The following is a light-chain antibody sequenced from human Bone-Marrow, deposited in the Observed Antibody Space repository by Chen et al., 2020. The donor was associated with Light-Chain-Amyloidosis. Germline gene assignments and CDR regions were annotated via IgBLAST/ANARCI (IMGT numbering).Light chain of an antibody. V-gene: IGKV3-20*01. J-gene: IGKJ1*01. Sequence: EIVFTQSPGTLSLSPGERATLSCRASQSVSSAFLSWYQQKPGQAPRRLIYGASSRATAIPDRFSGSGSGTDFTLTISRLEPEDFAMYYCQQYDSSRWTFGQGTKVEFK. CDR2: GAS. CDR3: QQYDSSRWT. CDR1: QSVSSAF.